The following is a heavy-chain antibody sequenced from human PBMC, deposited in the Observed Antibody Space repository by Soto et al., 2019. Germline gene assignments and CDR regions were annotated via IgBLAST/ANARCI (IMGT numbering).Heavy chain of an antibody. J-gene: IGHJ3*02. D-gene: IGHD5-18*01. Sequence: LRLSFAASQFTVSTKYMSWVRQAPGKGLEWVSVVYSGGSTYYADSVKGRFTISRDISKNTVYLQMNSLRADDTAVYYCATGVYSYGPDAFDIWGQGTMVTV. CDR1: QFTVSTKY. V-gene: IGHV3-53*01. CDR2: VYSGGST. CDR3: ATGVYSYGPDAFDI.